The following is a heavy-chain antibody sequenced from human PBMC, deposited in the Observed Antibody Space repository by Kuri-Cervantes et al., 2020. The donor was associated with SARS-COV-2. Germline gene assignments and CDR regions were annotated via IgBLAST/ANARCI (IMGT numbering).Heavy chain of an antibody. Sequence: SETLSLTCAVSGYSISSGYYWGWIRQPPGKGLEWIGSIYHSGSTYYNPSLKSRVTISVDTSKNQFSLKLSSVTAADTAVYYCARGAYCSSTSCYGPYYYMDVWGKGTTVTVSS. D-gene: IGHD2-2*01. J-gene: IGHJ6*03. CDR1: GYSISSGYY. CDR2: IYHSGST. CDR3: ARGAYCSSTSCYGPYYYMDV. V-gene: IGHV4-38-2*01.